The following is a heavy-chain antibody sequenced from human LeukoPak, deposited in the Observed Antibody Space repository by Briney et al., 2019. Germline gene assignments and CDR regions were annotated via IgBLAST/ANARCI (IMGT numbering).Heavy chain of an antibody. CDR1: GYTFTSYA. CDR3: ARRVISRVYYYYGMDV. Sequence: GASVKVSCKASGYTFTSYAMHWVRQAPGQRLEWMGWINAGNGNTKYSQKFQGRVTITADESTSTAYMELSSLRSEDTAVYYCARRVISRVYYYYGMDVWGQGTTVTVSS. CDR2: INAGNGNT. V-gene: IGHV1-3*01. J-gene: IGHJ6*02. D-gene: IGHD2/OR15-2a*01.